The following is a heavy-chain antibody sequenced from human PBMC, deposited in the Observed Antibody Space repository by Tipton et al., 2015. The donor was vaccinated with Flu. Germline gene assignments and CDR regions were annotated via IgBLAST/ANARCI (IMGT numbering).Heavy chain of an antibody. CDR1: GGSINNYY. CDR2: VCYSGNT. D-gene: IGHD2-2*01. CDR3: ARDRVLVPGSLWY. Sequence: TLSLTCSVSGGSINNYYLSWIRQPPGKGLEWIGQVCYSGNTDYKPSLKSRVTMSLDTSKNQFSLKLNSVTAADTAVYYCARDRVLVPGSLWYWGQGTLVSVSS. J-gene: IGHJ4*02. V-gene: IGHV4-59*01.